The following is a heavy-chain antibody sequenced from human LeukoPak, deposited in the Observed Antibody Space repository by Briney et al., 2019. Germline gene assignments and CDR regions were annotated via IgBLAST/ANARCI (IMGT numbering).Heavy chain of an antibody. CDR1: GDSISKYY. CDR3: ARPAVAASGDYYYMDV. Sequence: PSETLSLTCTVSGDSISKYYWSWIRQPPGKALEWIGYIYYSGSTTYNPSLRSRVTISIDTSKNQSSLKLSSVTAADTAVYYCARPAVAASGDYYYMDVWGQGTTVTVSS. CDR2: IYYSGST. D-gene: IGHD6-19*01. V-gene: IGHV4-59*08. J-gene: IGHJ6*03.